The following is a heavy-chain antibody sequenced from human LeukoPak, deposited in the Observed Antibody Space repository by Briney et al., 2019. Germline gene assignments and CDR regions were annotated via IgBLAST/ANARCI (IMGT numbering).Heavy chain of an antibody. Sequence: GGSLRLSCAASGFTFSSYWMSWVRQAPGKGLEWVANIKQDGSEKYYVDSVKGRFTISRDNAKNSLHLQMNSLRAEDTAVYYCARDDFGDGYNYAFDYWGQGTLVTVSS. CDR1: GFTFSSYW. J-gene: IGHJ4*02. V-gene: IGHV3-7*01. CDR3: ARDDFGDGYNYAFDY. D-gene: IGHD5-24*01. CDR2: IKQDGSEK.